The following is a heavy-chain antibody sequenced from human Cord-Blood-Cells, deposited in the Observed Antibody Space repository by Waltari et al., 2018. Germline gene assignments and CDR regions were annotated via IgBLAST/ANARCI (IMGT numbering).Heavy chain of an antibody. CDR3: ARSGPPTRTGDAFDI. V-gene: IGHV4-34*01. CDR1: GGSFSGYY. J-gene: IGHJ3*02. D-gene: IGHD7-27*01. CDR2: INHSGST. Sequence: QVQLQQWGAGLLKPSETLSLTCAVYGGSFSGYYWSWIRQPPGKGLEWIGEINHSGSTNYNPSLKSRVTISVDTSKNQFSLKLSSVTAADTAVYYCARSGPPTRTGDAFDIWGQGTMVTVSS.